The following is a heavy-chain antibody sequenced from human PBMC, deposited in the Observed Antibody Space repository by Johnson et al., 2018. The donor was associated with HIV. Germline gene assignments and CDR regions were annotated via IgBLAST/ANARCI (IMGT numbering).Heavy chain of an antibody. Sequence: VQLVESGGGLVQPGGSQRLSCAASGFTFSSYAMSWVRRAPGKGLERVSIVYTGGTTYYADSVTGRFTISRDNSKDTLYLQMNSLRDEDTAVYYCARVRTTMILGWDIWGQGTMVTGPS. CDR1: GFTFSSYA. V-gene: IGHV3-66*01. CDR3: ARVRTTMILGWDI. CDR2: VYTGGTT. J-gene: IGHJ3*02. D-gene: IGHD3-22*01.